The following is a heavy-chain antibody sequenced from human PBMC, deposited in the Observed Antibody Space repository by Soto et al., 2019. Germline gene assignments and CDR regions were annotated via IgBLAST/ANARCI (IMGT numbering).Heavy chain of an antibody. V-gene: IGHV4-39*01. CDR2: LYYGGST. Sequence: PETLSLTCTVSGDSISSISYYWGWIRQPPGKGLEWIGSLYYGGSTYYNPSLKSRVSISIDTSKNQFSLKLTSVTAADTAVYYCASLFSPFVLRHFHWLRPFEVWGQGLLVTVSS. CDR3: ASLFSPFVLRHFHWLRPFEV. D-gene: IGHD3-9*01. J-gene: IGHJ4*02. CDR1: GDSISSISYY.